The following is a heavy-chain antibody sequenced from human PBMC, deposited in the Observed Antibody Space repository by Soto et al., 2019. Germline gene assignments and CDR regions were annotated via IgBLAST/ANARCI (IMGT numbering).Heavy chain of an antibody. D-gene: IGHD6-13*01. J-gene: IGHJ6*02. V-gene: IGHV4-4*07. CDR1: GGSISGYY. Sequence: SETLSLTCTVSGGSISGYYWSWIRQPAGKGLEWIGRIYTSGSTNYNPSLKSRVTMSVDTSKNQFSLKLSSVTAADTAVYYCARDPGRSSSWYHHYYYGMDVWGQGTTVTVSS. CDR3: ARDPGRSSSWYHHYYYGMDV. CDR2: IYTSGST.